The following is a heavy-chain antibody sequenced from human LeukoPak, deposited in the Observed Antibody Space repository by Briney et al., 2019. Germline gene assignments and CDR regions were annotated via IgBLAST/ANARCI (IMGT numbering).Heavy chain of an antibody. CDR2: VWYDGSKT. Sequence: PGGSLRLSCAASGFTFSSYAMHWVRQAPGKGLEWVAVVWYDGSKTYSADSVKGRITISRDDSKNTLYLQMNSLRAEDTAVYYCARALWSGPVYYGMDVWGQGTTVTVSS. D-gene: IGHD3-10*01. V-gene: IGHV3-33*01. CDR3: ARALWSGPVYYGMDV. CDR1: GFTFSSYA. J-gene: IGHJ6*02.